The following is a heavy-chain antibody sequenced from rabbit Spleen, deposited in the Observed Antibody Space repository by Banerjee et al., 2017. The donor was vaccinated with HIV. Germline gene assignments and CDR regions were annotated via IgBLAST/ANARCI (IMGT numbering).Heavy chain of an antibody. V-gene: IGHV1S47*01. J-gene: IGHJ4*01. CDR3: VRDLGYAGYAAYDYAYFNL. CDR2: IDPIFGST. D-gene: IGHD7-1*01. CDR1: GFDFSTYG. Sequence: QEQLVETGGGLVQPGGSLTLTCKASGFDFSTYGMSWVRQAPGKGLEWIGYIDPIFGSTYYASWVNGRFTISSHNAQNTLYLQLNSLTAADTATYFCVRDLGYAGYAAYDYAYFNLWGQGTLVTVS.